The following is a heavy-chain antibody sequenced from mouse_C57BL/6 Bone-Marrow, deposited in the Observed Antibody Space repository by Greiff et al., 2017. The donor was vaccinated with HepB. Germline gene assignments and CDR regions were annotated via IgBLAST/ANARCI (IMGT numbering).Heavy chain of an antibody. CDR2: IYPGNSDT. Sequence: VQLQQSGTVLARPGASVKMSCKTSGYTFTSYWMHWVKQRPGQGLEWIGAIYPGNSDTSYNQKFKGKAKLTAVTSASTAYMELSSLTNEASAVYYCTRWEEGVYFDYWGQGTTLTVSS. CDR1: GYTFTSYW. D-gene: IGHD4-1*01. V-gene: IGHV1-5*01. CDR3: TRWEEGVYFDY. J-gene: IGHJ2*01.